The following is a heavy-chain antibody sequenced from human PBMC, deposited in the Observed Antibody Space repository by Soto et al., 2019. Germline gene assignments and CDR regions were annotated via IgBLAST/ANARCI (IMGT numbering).Heavy chain of an antibody. J-gene: IGHJ3*02. CDR3: AKDRIGSSSWPDAFDI. CDR2: ISGSGGST. D-gene: IGHD6-13*01. V-gene: IGHV3-23*01. Sequence: GGSLRLSCAASGFTFISYGMSWVRQAPGKGLEWVSAISGSGGSTYYADSVKGRFTISRDNSKNTLYLQMNSLRAEDTAVYYCAKDRIGSSSWPDAFDIWGQGTIVTVSS. CDR1: GFTFISYG.